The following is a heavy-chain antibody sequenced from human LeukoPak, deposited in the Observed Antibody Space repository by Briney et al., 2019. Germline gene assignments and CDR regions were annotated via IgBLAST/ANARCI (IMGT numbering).Heavy chain of an antibody. J-gene: IGHJ4*02. V-gene: IGHV4-34*01. CDR3: ARARCSSSSCYRRYYFDY. CDR1: GGSFSGYY. Sequence: SETLSLTCAVYGGSFSGYYWSWIRQPPGKGLEWIGEINHSGSTNYNPSLTSRVTISVDTSKNQFSLKLSSVTAADTAVYYCARARCSSSSCYRRYYFDYWGQGTLVTVSS. D-gene: IGHD2-2*01. CDR2: INHSGST.